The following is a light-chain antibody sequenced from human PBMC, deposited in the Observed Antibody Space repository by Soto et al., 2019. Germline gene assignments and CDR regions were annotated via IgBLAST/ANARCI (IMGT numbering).Light chain of an antibody. CDR3: QQYNSYPWT. CDR2: DAS. J-gene: IGKJ1*01. V-gene: IGKV1-5*01. Sequence: DIQMTQSPSTLSASVGDRVTITCRASQSISSWLAWYQQKPGKAPKLLIYDASSLESGVPSRFSRSGYGTEFTLTISSLQPDDFATYCCQQYNSYPWTFGQGTKVEIK. CDR1: QSISSW.